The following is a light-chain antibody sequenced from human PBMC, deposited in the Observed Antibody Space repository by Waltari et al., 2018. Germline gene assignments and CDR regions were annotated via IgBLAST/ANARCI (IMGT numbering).Light chain of an antibody. Sequence: EIVLTQSPGTLSLSPGDAATLSCRASRFVSNNYLAWYQQKSGQAPRLLIYGASTRATGIPDRCGGTGSGMDFTLTILRLDPDDSAIYYCQHYTSAPWTFGQGTKVEI. CDR2: GAS. CDR3: QHYTSAPWT. J-gene: IGKJ1*01. V-gene: IGKV3-20*01. CDR1: RFVSNNY.